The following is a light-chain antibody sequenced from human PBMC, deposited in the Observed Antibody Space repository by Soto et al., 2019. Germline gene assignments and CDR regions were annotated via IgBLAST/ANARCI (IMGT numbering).Light chain of an antibody. CDR1: QSVSDF. CDR3: QQYNSYS. CDR2: ATS. V-gene: IGKV1-5*01. J-gene: IGKJ1*01. Sequence: GGRVTITCRASQSVSDFLNWYQQKPGKAPRLLIYATSSLRSGVPSRFSGSGSGTEFTLTISSLQPDDFATYYRQQYNSYSFGQGTKVDIK.